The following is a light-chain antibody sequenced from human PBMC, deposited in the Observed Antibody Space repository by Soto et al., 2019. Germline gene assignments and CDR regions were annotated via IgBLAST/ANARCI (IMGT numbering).Light chain of an antibody. CDR1: QGISSA. CDR3: QQFNNYPSIT. CDR2: DAS. Sequence: AIQLTQSPSSLSASVGGRVTITCRASQGISSALAWYQQKPGKAPKLLIYDASSLESGVPSRFSGSGSGTDFTLTISSLQPEDFATYYCQQFNNYPSITFGQGTRLEIK. J-gene: IGKJ5*01. V-gene: IGKV1D-13*01.